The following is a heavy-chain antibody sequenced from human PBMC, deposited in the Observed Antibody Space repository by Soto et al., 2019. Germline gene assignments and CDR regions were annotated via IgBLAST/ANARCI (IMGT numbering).Heavy chain of an antibody. CDR2: INAGNGNT. V-gene: IGHV1-3*01. CDR3: ARVSGIAVALRWYFDY. Sequence: ASVKVSCKASGYTFTSYAIHWVRQAPGQRLEWMGWINAGNGNTKYSQKFQGRVTMTRDTSTSTAYMELRSLRSDDTAVYYCARVSGIAVALRWYFDYWGQGTLVTVSS. D-gene: IGHD6-19*01. J-gene: IGHJ4*02. CDR1: GYTFTSYA.